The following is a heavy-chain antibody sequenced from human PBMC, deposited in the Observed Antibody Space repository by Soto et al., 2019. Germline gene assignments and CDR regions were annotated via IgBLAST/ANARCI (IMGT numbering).Heavy chain of an antibody. CDR1: GFIFSTYW. D-gene: IGHD1-26*01. V-gene: IGHV3-7*01. Sequence: EVQLVESGGGLVQPGGSLRVSCAASGFIFSTYWMNWARQAPGKGLEWVAHIRQDGSEKRYVDSVKGRFTISRDNAKNSLYLQLDSLQVEDTAVYYCVRDWDTWGQGTLVTVSS. CDR3: VRDWDT. CDR2: IRQDGSEK. J-gene: IGHJ5*02.